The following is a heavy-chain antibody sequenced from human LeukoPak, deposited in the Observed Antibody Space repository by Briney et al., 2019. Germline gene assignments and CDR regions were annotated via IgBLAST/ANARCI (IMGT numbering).Heavy chain of an antibody. J-gene: IGHJ4*02. V-gene: IGHV3-23*01. CDR1: GFTFSTYG. CDR2: ISGSGGST. Sequence: PGGSLRLSCAASGFTFSTYGMSWVRQAPGKGLEWVSGISGSGGSTFYADSVKGRFTISRDNSKNTLFLQMNSLRAEDTAVYYCAKDSPIGVNMFCAGLDYWGQGTLVTVSS. D-gene: IGHD2-21*01. CDR3: AKDSPIGVNMFCAGLDY.